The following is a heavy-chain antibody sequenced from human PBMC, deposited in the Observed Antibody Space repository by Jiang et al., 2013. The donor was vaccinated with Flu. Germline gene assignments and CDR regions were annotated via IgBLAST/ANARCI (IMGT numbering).Heavy chain of an antibody. V-gene: IGHV1-24*01. CDR3: ANEGDGYNFDY. CDR2: PEDGET. J-gene: IGHJ4*02. D-gene: IGHD5-24*01. Sequence: PEDGETIYAQKFQGRVTMTEDTSTDTAYMELSSLRSEDTAVYYCANEGDGYNFDYWGQGTLVTVSS.